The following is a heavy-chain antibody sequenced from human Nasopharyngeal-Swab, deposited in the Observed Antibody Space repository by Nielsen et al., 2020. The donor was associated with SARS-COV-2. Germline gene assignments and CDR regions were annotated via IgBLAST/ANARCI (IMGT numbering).Heavy chain of an antibody. J-gene: IGHJ4*02. D-gene: IGHD2-21*02. V-gene: IGHV3-43*01. Sequence: GESLKISCAASGFTFDDYTMHWVRQAPGKGLEWVSLISWDGGSTYYADSVKGRFTISRDNSKNTLYLQMNSLRAEDTAVYYCAKKGEPYCGGDCYKSALDYWGQGTLVTVSS. CDR1: GFTFDDYT. CDR2: ISWDGGST. CDR3: AKKGEPYCGGDCYKSALDY.